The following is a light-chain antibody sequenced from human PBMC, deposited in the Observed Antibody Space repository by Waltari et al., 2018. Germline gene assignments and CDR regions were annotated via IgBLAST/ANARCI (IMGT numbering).Light chain of an antibody. CDR1: PSVLSSSNYKNY. CDR3: HQYYALPYT. CDR2: WAS. Sequence: DIVMTQSPDSLAASLGERATINCKSSPSVLSSSNYKNYLTWYQLKPGQPPKVLIYWASTRESGVPDRFSGNGSGTDFTLTISSLQAEDVAVYYCHQYYALPYTFGQGTNLEIK. J-gene: IGKJ2*01. V-gene: IGKV4-1*01.